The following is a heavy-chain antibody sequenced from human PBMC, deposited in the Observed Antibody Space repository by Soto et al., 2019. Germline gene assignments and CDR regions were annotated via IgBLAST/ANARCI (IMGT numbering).Heavy chain of an antibody. CDR1: GGSISSGGYY. CDR2: SSYSASS. Sequence: SETLSLTCTVSGGSISSGGYYWNWIRQVPVRGLEWIGYSSYSASSFYKPSLESRVSVSIDTSGKQFALKLSSMNAADTAVYFCARAHTYYSEISGYSKQSFHFDSWGQGTLVTVSS. J-gene: IGHJ4*02. CDR3: ARAHTYYSEISGYSKQSFHFDS. V-gene: IGHV4-31*03. D-gene: IGHD3-22*01.